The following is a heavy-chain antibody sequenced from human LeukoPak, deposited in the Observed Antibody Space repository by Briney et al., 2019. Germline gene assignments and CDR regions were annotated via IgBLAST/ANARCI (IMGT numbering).Heavy chain of an antibody. D-gene: IGHD2-21*02. CDR2: ISAYNGNT. CDR3: ATHAVVTGVAAFDI. Sequence: ASVKVSCKASGYTFTSYGISWVRQAPGQGLEWMGWISAYNGNTNYAQKLQGRVTMTTDTSTSTAYMELRSLRSDDTAVYYCATHAVVTGVAAFDIWGQGTMVTVSS. J-gene: IGHJ3*02. V-gene: IGHV1-18*01. CDR1: GYTFTSYG.